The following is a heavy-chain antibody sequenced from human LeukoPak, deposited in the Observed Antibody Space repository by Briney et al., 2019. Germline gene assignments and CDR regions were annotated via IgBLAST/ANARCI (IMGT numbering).Heavy chain of an antibody. CDR2: IIPIFGTA. J-gene: IGHJ4*02. Sequence: ASVKVSCKASGGTFSSYAISWVRQAPGQGLEWMGGIIPIFGTANYAQKFQGRVTITADESTSTAYMELSSLRSEDTAVYYCARDGVYGDYSFDYWGQGTLVTVSS. V-gene: IGHV1-69*13. CDR3: ARDGVYGDYSFDY. D-gene: IGHD4-17*01. CDR1: GGTFSSYA.